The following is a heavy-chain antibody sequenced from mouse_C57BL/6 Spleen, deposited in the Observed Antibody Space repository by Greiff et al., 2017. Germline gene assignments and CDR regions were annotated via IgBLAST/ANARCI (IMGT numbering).Heavy chain of an antibody. J-gene: IGHJ3*01. Sequence: EVQLQQSGPELVKPGASVKMSCKASGYTFTDYNMHWVKQSHGKSLEWIGYINPNNGGTSYNQKFKGKATLTVNKSSSTAYMELRSLTSEDSAVYYCASGAVDAWFAYWGQGTLVTVSA. CDR2: INPNNGGT. CDR3: ASGAVDAWFAY. CDR1: GYTFTDYN. V-gene: IGHV1-22*01.